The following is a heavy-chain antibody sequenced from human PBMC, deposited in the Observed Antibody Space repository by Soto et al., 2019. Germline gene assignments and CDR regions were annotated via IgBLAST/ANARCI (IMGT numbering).Heavy chain of an antibody. CDR2: TYYRSKWYS. Sequence: PSQTLSLTCAISGDSVSSTSAAWSVIRQSPSRGLEWLGRTYYRSKWYSDYAVSVKSRITINPDTSKNQFSLQLNSVTPEDTAVYYCARGSYYSGWVWGQGTLVTVSS. J-gene: IGHJ4*02. CDR3: ARGSYYSGWV. CDR1: GDSVSSTSAA. D-gene: IGHD6-19*01. V-gene: IGHV6-1*01.